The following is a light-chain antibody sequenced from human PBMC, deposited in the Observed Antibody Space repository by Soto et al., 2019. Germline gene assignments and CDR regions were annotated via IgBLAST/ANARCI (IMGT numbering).Light chain of an antibody. CDR3: QQLSSGYS. V-gene: IGKV3-11*01. CDR1: QSVSSY. CDR2: DAS. J-gene: IGKJ2*03. Sequence: EIVLTQSPVTLTLSPGERATLSCRASQSVSSYLAWYQQKPGQAPRVLIYDASNRATGIPARFSGSGSGTDFPLTISSLEPEDFAVYYCQQLSSGYSFGQGTKLEIK.